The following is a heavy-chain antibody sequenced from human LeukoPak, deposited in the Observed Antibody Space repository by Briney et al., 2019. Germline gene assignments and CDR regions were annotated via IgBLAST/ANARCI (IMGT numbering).Heavy chain of an antibody. Sequence: PGGSLRLSCAASGFTFSTYNMNWVRQAPGKVLEWVSSISGSSSYIYYADSVKGRFSISRDNAKNSLYLQMNSLRAEDTAVYYCARDLLGWELHYFDYWGQGTLVTVSS. CDR1: GFTFSTYN. J-gene: IGHJ4*02. D-gene: IGHD1-26*01. CDR2: ISGSSSYI. CDR3: ARDLLGWELHYFDY. V-gene: IGHV3-21*01.